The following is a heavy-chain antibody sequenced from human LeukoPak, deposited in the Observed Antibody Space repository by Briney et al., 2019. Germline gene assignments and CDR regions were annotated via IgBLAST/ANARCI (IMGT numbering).Heavy chain of an antibody. J-gene: IGHJ6*03. CDR3: ARLEGQQLSSRNYYYYYYYMDV. D-gene: IGHD6-13*01. CDR1: GGSINNYY. V-gene: IGHV4-59*01. Sequence: PSETLSLTCTVSGGSINNYYWSWIRQPPGKGLEGIGYIYYSGSTNYNPSLKSRVTISVDTSKNQFSLKLSSVTAADTAVYYCARLEGQQLSSRNYYYYYYYMDVWGKGTTVTISS. CDR2: IYYSGST.